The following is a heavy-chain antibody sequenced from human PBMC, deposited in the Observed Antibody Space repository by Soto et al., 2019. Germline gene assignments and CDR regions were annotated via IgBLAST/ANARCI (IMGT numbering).Heavy chain of an antibody. CDR2: ISGTDDST. D-gene: IGHD4-4*01. CDR1: GFTFSNYA. Sequence: HPGGSLRLSCAASGFTFSNYAMSWFRQAPGKGQEWVSSISGTDDSTYYAGSVKGRFTISRDTSKNTLYLRMNSLRAEDTALYYCAKLSHSDSSDVYYWGQGTLVTVSS. V-gene: IGHV3-23*01. CDR3: AKLSHSDSSDVYY. J-gene: IGHJ4*02.